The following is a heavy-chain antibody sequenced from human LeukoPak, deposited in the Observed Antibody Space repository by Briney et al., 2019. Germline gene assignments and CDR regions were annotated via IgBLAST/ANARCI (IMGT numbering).Heavy chain of an antibody. D-gene: IGHD3-10*01. V-gene: IGHV1-69*06. J-gene: IGHJ6*04. CDR2: IIPIFGTA. CDR3: ARGRYYGSGSQKNYYYYGMDV. Sequence: SVKVSCKASGGTFSSYAISWVRQAPGQGLEWMGGIIPIFGTANYAQKFQGRVTITADKSTSTAYMELSSLRSEDTAVYYCARGRYYGSGSQKNYYYYGMDVWGKGTTVTVSS. CDR1: GGTFSSYA.